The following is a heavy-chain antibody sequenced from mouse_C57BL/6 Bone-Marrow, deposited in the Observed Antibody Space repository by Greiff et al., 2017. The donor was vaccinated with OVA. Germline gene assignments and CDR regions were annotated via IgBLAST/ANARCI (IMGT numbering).Heavy chain of an antibody. D-gene: IGHD1-1*01. CDR3: ARHYYGSSYY. CDR2: ISSGGSYT. Sequence: DVKLVESGGDLVKPGGSLKLSCAASGFTFSSYGLSLVRQTPDKRLEWVATISSGGSYTSSPDSVQGRFTISRDNAKNTLYLQMSSLKSEDTAMYYCARHYYGSSYYWGQGTTLTVSS. J-gene: IGHJ2*01. V-gene: IGHV5-6*02. CDR1: GFTFSSYG.